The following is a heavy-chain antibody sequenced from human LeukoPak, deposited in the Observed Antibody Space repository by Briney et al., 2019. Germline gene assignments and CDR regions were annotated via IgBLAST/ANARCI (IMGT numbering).Heavy chain of an antibody. CDR2: IYYSGST. Sequence: SETLSLTCTVSGGSISTYYWSWIRQPPGKGLEWIGYIYYSGSTNYNPSLKSRVTISVDTSKNQFSLKLSSVTAADTAVYYCARRYYYDRPPYFDYWGQGTLVTVSS. CDR1: GGSISTYY. D-gene: IGHD3-22*01. V-gene: IGHV4-59*12. CDR3: ARRYYYDRPPYFDY. J-gene: IGHJ4*02.